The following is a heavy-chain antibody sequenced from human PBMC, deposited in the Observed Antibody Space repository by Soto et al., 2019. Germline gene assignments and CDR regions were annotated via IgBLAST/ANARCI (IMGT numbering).Heavy chain of an antibody. J-gene: IGHJ3*01. CDR2: ISGSGGST. CDR1: GFTFSSYA. V-gene: IGHV3-23*01. Sequence: GGSLRLSCAASGFTFSSYAISWVRQAPGKGLEWVSTISGSGGSTYFADSVKGRFTISRDNSKNTLYLQMNSLRAEDTAVYYCAKARGYCSGGSCLGAFDDWGQGTMVTVSS. CDR3: AKARGYCSGGSCLGAFDD. D-gene: IGHD2-15*01.